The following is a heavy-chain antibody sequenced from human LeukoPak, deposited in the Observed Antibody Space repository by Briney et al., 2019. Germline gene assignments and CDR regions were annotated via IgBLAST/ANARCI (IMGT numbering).Heavy chain of an antibody. CDR2: VSYSGTT. V-gene: IGHV4-59*08. D-gene: IGHD3-10*01. CDR1: DGSISSYY. Sequence: SETLSLTCTVSDGSISSYYWSWIRQPPGRGLEYIGYVSYSGTTNYSPSLKSRVTISVDTSKNQFSLKLSSVTAADTAVYYCARLGGGGHFDYWGQGTLVTVSS. CDR3: ARLGGGGHFDY. J-gene: IGHJ4*02.